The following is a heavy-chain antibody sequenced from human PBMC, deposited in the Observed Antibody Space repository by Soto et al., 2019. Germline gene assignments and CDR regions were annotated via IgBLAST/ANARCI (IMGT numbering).Heavy chain of an antibody. J-gene: IGHJ5*02. D-gene: IGHD3-9*01. CDR1: GASVSSHIHY. V-gene: IGHV4-61*01. Sequence: QVQLQESGPGLVKPSETLSLTCTVSGASVSSHIHYWSWIRQPPGKGLEWIGYIYDAGTTSYHVSLKSRVSFSVDTSKNQFSLKLTSITAADTAAYYCARAHMTDYNNGVVASNWFDPWGRGTLVTVSP. CDR2: IYDAGTT. CDR3: ARAHMTDYNNGVVASNWFDP.